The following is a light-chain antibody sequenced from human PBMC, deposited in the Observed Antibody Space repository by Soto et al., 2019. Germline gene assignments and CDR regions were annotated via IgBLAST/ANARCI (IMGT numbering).Light chain of an antibody. J-gene: IGLJ3*02. V-gene: IGLV2-8*01. CDR3: SSYAGSYNWV. CDR1: SSDVGGYKY. Sequence: QSVLTQPPSASGSPGQSVTISCTGTSSDVGGYKYVSWYQQHPGKAPKLLIYEVSKRPSGVPDRLSGSKSGNTASLTVSGLQAADEADSYCSSYAGSYNWVFGGGTKLTVL. CDR2: EVS.